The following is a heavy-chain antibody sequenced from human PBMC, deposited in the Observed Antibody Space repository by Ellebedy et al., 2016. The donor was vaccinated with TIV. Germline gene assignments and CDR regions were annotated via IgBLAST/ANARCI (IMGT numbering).Heavy chain of an antibody. CDR3: ARPRIAARPDELWEDYYGMDV. Sequence: SETLSLTXTVSGGSISSSSYYWGWIRQPPGKGLEWIGSIYYSGSTYYNPSLKSRVTISVDTSKNQFSLKLSSVTAADTAVYYCARPRIAARPDELWEDYYGMDVWGQGTTVTVSS. CDR2: IYYSGST. V-gene: IGHV4-39*01. D-gene: IGHD6-6*01. J-gene: IGHJ6*02. CDR1: GGSISSSSYY.